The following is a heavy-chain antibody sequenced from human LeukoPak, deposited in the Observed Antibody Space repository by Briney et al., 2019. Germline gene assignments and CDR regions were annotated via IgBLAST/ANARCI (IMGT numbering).Heavy chain of an antibody. CDR1: GYSFTSYW. Sequence: HGESLQISCKGSGYSFTSYWINWVRQMPGKGLECMGIIYPGDSDTRYSPSFQGQVTISVDKSISTAYLQWSSLKASDTAMYYCARVGSGWYYFDYWGQGTLVTVSS. J-gene: IGHJ4*02. CDR2: IYPGDSDT. D-gene: IGHD6-19*01. CDR3: ARVGSGWYYFDY. V-gene: IGHV5-51*01.